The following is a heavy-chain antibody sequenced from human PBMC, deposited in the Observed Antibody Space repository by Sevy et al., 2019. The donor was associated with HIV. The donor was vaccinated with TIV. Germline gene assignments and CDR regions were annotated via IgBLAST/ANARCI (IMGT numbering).Heavy chain of an antibody. CDR1: GYSISSGYY. CDR2: IYHSGST. D-gene: IGHD6-6*01. V-gene: IGHV4-38-2*01. J-gene: IGHJ4*02. Sequence: SETLSLTCAVSGYSISSGYYWGWIRQPPGKGLEWIGSIYHSGSTYYNPSLKSRVTISVDTSKNQFSLKLSSVTAADTAVYYCARPGRSSSSFYFDYWGQGTPVTVSS. CDR3: ARPGRSSSSFYFDY.